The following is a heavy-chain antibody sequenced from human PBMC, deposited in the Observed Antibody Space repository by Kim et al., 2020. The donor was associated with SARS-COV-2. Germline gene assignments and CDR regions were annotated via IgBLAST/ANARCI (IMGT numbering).Heavy chain of an antibody. CDR2: INAGSVNT. CDR3: AREGQWPK. J-gene: IGHJ4*02. D-gene: IGHD6-19*01. CDR1: GYTFTSYA. V-gene: IGHV1-3*01. Sequence: ASVKVSCKASGYTFTSYAIHWVRQAPGQRLEWMGWINAGSVNTKYSQNFQGRVTITSDTSATTAYMELSSLRFEDTAVYYCAREGQWPKWGQGILVTVSS.